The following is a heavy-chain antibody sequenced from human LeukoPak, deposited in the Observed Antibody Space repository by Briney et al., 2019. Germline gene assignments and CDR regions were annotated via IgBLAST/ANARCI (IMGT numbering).Heavy chain of an antibody. V-gene: IGHV4-59*01. D-gene: IGHD2-15*01. CDR3: ARGYCGGGGCYSPYYYYYYGMDV. J-gene: IGHJ6*02. CDR2: IHYSGTT. CDR1: GGSISTYY. Sequence: SETLSLTCTVSGGSISTYYWSWIRQPPGKGLEWIGYIHYSGTTNHNPSLKSRVTMSADTSKNHFSLKLSSVTAADTAVYYCARGYCGGGGCYSPYYYYYYGMDVWGQGTTVTVSS.